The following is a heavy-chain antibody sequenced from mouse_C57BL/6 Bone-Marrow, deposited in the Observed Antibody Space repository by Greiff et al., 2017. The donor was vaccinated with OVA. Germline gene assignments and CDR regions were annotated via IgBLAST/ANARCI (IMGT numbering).Heavy chain of an antibody. D-gene: IGHD3-3*01. Sequence: VQLKESGAELVRPGASVTLSCKASGYTFTDYEMHWVKQTPVHGLEWIGAIDPETGGTAYNQKFKGKAILTADKSSSTAYMELRSLTSEDSAVYYCTRGAGTWCAYWGQGTLVTVSA. CDR2: IDPETGGT. J-gene: IGHJ3*01. CDR1: GYTFTDYE. CDR3: TRGAGTWCAY. V-gene: IGHV1-15*01.